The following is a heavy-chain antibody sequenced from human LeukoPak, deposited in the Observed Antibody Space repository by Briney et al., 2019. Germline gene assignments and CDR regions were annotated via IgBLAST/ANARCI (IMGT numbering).Heavy chain of an antibody. CDR1: GFTFSNYS. D-gene: IGHD5-18*01. Sequence: TGGSLRLSCAASGFTFSNYSLTWVRQAPGKGLEWVSGISGNGGSTSYADSVKGRFTISRDNSKNTLYLQVNSLRAEDTAVYYCARSGGLQLWLLWDYWGQGTLVTVSS. CDR3: ARSGGLQLWLLWDY. J-gene: IGHJ4*02. CDR2: ISGNGGST. V-gene: IGHV3-23*01.